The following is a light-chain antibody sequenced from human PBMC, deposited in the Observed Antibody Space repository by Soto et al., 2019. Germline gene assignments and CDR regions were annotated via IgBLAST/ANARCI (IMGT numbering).Light chain of an antibody. V-gene: IGKV3-15*01. J-gene: IGKJ1*01. CDR1: QAINNN. Sequence: VLTQAPDTLSVSPGERATPSCRASQAINNNVAWYQLKDGQVPRLLIYGASTRAADVPARFSGGGSGTEFTLTISSLQSEDFAEYHCQQYNNWPQTFGQGTKV. CDR2: GAS. CDR3: QQYNNWPQT.